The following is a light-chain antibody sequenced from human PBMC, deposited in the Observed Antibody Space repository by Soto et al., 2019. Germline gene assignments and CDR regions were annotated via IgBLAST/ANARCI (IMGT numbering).Light chain of an antibody. Sequence: EIVLTQSPGTLSLSPGERATLSCRASQTVGSNYLAWYQQKPGQAPRLLIYDASSRATGIPDRFSGSGPGTDFTLTFSRLEPEDFAVYYCHQYASSPLTFGQGTKVEIK. CDR2: DAS. J-gene: IGKJ1*01. CDR3: HQYASSPLT. CDR1: QTVGSNY. V-gene: IGKV3-20*01.